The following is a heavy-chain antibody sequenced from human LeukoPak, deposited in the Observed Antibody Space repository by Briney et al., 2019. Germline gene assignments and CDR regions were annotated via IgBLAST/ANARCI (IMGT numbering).Heavy chain of an antibody. V-gene: IGHV3-15*01. J-gene: IGHJ3*01. Sequence: GGSLRLSCAASGFTFTNAWMSWVRQAPGKGLEWVGRFKTKTDGGTTDYAAPVKGRFTISRDASKYTLYLQMDSLKTEDTAMYYCTTDNWRGLDAFDVWGLGTMVTVSS. CDR3: TTDNWRGLDAFDV. D-gene: IGHD3-3*01. CDR2: FKTKTDGGTT. CDR1: GFTFTNAW.